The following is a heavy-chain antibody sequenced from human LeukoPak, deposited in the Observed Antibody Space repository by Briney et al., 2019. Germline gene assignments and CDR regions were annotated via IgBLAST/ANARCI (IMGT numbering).Heavy chain of an antibody. V-gene: IGHV3-23*01. CDR2: ISGSGGST. D-gene: IGHD6-13*01. CDR3: ARRIAAAGSFDY. J-gene: IGHJ4*02. Sequence: PGRSLRLSCAASGFTFSSYAMSSARQAPGKGLEWVSAISGSGGSTYYADSVKGRFTISRDNSKNTLYLQMNSLRAEDTAVYYCARRIAAAGSFDYWGQGTLVTVSS. CDR1: GFTFSSYA.